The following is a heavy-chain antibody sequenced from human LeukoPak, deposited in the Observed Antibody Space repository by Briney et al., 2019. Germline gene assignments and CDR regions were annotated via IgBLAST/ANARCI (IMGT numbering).Heavy chain of an antibody. Sequence: ASVKVSCKASGYTFTSYSMNWVRQAPGQGLEWMGWINPNSGGTNYAQKFQGRVTMTRDTPISTAYMELSRLRSDDTAVYYCASGAGDWKTSKFDYWGQGTLVTVSS. J-gene: IGHJ4*02. CDR2: INPNSGGT. CDR3: ASGAGDWKTSKFDY. CDR1: GYTFTSYS. V-gene: IGHV1-2*02. D-gene: IGHD2-21*02.